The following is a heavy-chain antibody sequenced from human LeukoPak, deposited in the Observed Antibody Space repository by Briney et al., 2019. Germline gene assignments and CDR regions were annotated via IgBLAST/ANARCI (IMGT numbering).Heavy chain of an antibody. Sequence: GGSLRLSCAASGFTFDNYAMHWVRQAPGKGLEWVSGISWNSGSIGYADSVKGRFTISRDNAKNSLYLQMNSLRAEDTALYYCAKDTGRVATRTAAFDYWGQGTLVTVSS. V-gene: IGHV3-9*01. CDR1: GFTFDNYA. D-gene: IGHD5-12*01. CDR2: ISWNSGSI. CDR3: AKDTGRVATRTAAFDY. J-gene: IGHJ4*02.